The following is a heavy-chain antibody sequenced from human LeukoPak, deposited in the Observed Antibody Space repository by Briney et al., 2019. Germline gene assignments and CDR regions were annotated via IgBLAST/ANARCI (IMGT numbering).Heavy chain of an antibody. D-gene: IGHD2-15*01. CDR2: INWNGGRT. Sequence: GGSLRLSCAASGFMFDDYGMSWVRQAPGKGLEWVSGINWNGGRTGYADSVKGRFTISRDNAKNSLYLQMNSLRAEDTAVYYCARDRAIVVVVAATEYFYYYGMDVWGQGTTVTVSS. CDR3: ARDRAIVVVVAATEYFYYYGMDV. V-gene: IGHV3-20*04. CDR1: GFMFDDYG. J-gene: IGHJ6*02.